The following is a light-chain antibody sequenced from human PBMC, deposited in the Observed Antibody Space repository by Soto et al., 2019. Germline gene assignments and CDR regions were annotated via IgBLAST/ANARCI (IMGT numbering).Light chain of an antibody. J-gene: IGKJ4*01. V-gene: IGKV3-20*01. CDR1: QSVYSNC. CDR2: GAS. CDR3: QQYGISLLT. Sequence: EIVLTQSPGTLSLSPGERATLSCRASQSVYSNCLAWYQQKPGQAPRLLIYGASRRATGIPERFSGSGSGTDFALTISRLEPEDSAVYYCQQYGISLLTFGGGTKVEIK.